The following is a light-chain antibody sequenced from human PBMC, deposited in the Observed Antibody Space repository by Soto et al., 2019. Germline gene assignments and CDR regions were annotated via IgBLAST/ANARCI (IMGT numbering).Light chain of an antibody. CDR1: RYIRTD. CDR2: VAS. CDR3: LQDYNYPWT. Sequence: AIQMTQSPSSLPASVGDRVTITCRASRYIRTDVSWYQQRPGQAPKVLIYVASHLQSGVPSRFSGSGYGTDFSLTISSLQPEDVATYYCLQDYNYPWTFGQGTKVDIK. V-gene: IGKV1-6*02. J-gene: IGKJ1*01.